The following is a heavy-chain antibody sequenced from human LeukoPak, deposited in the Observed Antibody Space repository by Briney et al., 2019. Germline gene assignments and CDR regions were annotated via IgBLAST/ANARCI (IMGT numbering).Heavy chain of an antibody. Sequence: SETLSLTCTVSGGSISSSSYYWGWIRQPPGKGLEWIGSIYYSGSTYYNPSLTSRVTVSVDTSKNQFSLKLSSVTAADTAVYYCARHGSYYDYWGQGTLVTVSS. CDR1: GGSISSSSYY. CDR3: ARHGSYYDY. J-gene: IGHJ4*02. V-gene: IGHV4-39*01. D-gene: IGHD3-10*01. CDR2: IYYSGST.